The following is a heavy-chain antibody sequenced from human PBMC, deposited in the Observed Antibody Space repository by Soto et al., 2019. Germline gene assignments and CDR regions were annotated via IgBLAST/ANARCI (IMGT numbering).Heavy chain of an antibody. Sequence: VQLVQSGAEVKKPGASVKVSCKASGYTFTRYNVHWVRQAPGQGLEWMAIINPSGGTTYYVQKFEGRVTLTTDTSTSTVYTELSSLRSDDTAVYYCARVRGGGSEYFFDYWGQGTLVTVSS. CDR1: GYTFTRYN. V-gene: IGHV1-46*01. D-gene: IGHD2-15*01. CDR2: INPSGGTT. J-gene: IGHJ4*02. CDR3: ARVRGGGSEYFFDY.